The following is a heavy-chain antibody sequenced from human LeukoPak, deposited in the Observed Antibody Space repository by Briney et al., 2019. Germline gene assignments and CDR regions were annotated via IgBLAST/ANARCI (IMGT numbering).Heavy chain of an antibody. D-gene: IGHD4-23*01. Sequence: TSETLSLTCTVSGGSVSSGTYYWNWIRQPPGKGLEWIGYIFYSGSTNYNPSLKSRVTTSVDTSKNQFSLKLSSVTAADTAVYYCARDTGTVVDYWGQGTLVTVSS. CDR2: IFYSGST. V-gene: IGHV4-61*01. CDR1: GGSVSSGTYY. J-gene: IGHJ4*02. CDR3: ARDTGTVVDY.